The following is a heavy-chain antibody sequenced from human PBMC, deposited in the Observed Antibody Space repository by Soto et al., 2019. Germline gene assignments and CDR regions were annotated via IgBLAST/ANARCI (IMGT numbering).Heavy chain of an antibody. D-gene: IGHD6-19*01. CDR2: IYYSRST. CDR3: ARHGSGWNDAFDI. CDR1: GGSISSSSYY. J-gene: IGHJ3*02. Sequence: QLQLQESGPGLVKPSETLSLTCTVSGGSISSSSYYWGWIRQPPGKGLEWIGSIYYSRSTYYNPSLKSRVTISVDRSKNQFSLNLSSVTAADTAVYYCARHGSGWNDAFDIWGQGTMVTVSS. V-gene: IGHV4-39*01.